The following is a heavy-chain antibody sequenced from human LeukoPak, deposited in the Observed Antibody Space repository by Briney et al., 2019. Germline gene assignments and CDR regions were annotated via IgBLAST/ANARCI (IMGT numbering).Heavy chain of an antibody. J-gene: IGHJ3*02. CDR2: IKQDGSKQ. CDR1: GFVFVDYW. Sequence: PGGSLRLSCAASGFVFVDYWMSWVRQAPGKGLEWVANIKQDGSKQYYVDSVKGRFTISRDNAKNSLYLQMNSLRAEDTAVYYCARDRGRERDDAFDIWGQGTMVTVSS. D-gene: IGHD5-24*01. CDR3: ARDRGRERDDAFDI. V-gene: IGHV3-7*03.